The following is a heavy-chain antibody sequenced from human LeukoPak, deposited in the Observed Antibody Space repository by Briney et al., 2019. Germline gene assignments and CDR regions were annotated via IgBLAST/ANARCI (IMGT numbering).Heavy chain of an antibody. V-gene: IGHV3-21*01. Sequence: GGSLRLSCAASGFTFSSYGMNWVRQAPGKGLEWVSSISSSSSYIYYADSVKGRFTISRDNAKNSLYLQMNSLRAEDTAVYYCAREHSSSWYSSFDYWGQGTLVTVSS. CDR2: ISSSSSYI. CDR3: AREHSSSWYSSFDY. D-gene: IGHD6-13*01. CDR1: GFTFSSYG. J-gene: IGHJ4*02.